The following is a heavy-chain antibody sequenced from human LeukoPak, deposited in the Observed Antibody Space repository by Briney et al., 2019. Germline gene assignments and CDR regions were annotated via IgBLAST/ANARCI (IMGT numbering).Heavy chain of an antibody. Sequence: SETLSLTCTVSGGSISSSSYYWGWIRQPPGKGLEWIGSIYYSGSTYDNPSLKSRVTISVDTPKNQFTLKLTSVTAADTAVDYCARRPALAYYDFWSGYYGFDPWGQGTLVTVSS. V-gene: IGHV4-39*01. J-gene: IGHJ5*02. CDR1: GGSISSSSYY. CDR2: IYYSGST. D-gene: IGHD3-3*01. CDR3: ARRPALAYYDFWSGYYGFDP.